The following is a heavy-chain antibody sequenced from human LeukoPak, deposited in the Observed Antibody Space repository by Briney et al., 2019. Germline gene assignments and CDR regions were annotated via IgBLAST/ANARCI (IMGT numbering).Heavy chain of an antibody. CDR3: AKDIVVVVASKGRGAFDI. CDR2: ISGSGGST. J-gene: IGHJ3*02. D-gene: IGHD2-15*01. CDR1: GFTFSSYA. Sequence: GGSLRLSCAASGFTFSSYAMSWVRQAPGKGLEWVSAISGSGGSTYYADSVKGRFTISRDNSKNTLYLQMNSLRAEDTAVYYCAKDIVVVVASKGRGAFDIWGQGTMVTVSS. V-gene: IGHV3-23*01.